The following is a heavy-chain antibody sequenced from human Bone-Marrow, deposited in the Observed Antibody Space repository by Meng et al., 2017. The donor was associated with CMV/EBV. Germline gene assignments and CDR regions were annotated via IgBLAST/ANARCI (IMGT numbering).Heavy chain of an antibody. Sequence: LSLTCAASGFTFSSYSMNWVRQAPGKGLEWVSYISSSSSTIYYADSVKGRFTISRDNAKNSLYLQMNSLRAEDTALYFCARGNSYAHIFDYWGQATLVTVSS. CDR2: ISSSSSTI. J-gene: IGHJ4*02. V-gene: IGHV3-48*04. CDR1: GFTFSSYS. D-gene: IGHD5-18*01. CDR3: ARGNSYAHIFDY.